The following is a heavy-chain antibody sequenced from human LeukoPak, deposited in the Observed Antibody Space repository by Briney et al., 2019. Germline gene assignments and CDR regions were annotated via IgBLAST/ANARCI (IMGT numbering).Heavy chain of an antibody. J-gene: IGHJ4*02. CDR3: ALPDSGYDSPFDY. CDR2: IIPILGIA. V-gene: IGHV1-69*04. Sequence: ASVKVSCKASGGTFSSYAISLVRQAAGQGLEWMGRIIPILGIANYAQKFQGRVTITADKSTSTAYMELSSLRSEDTAVYYCALPDSGYDSPFDYWGQGTLVTVSS. CDR1: GGTFSSYA. D-gene: IGHD5-12*01.